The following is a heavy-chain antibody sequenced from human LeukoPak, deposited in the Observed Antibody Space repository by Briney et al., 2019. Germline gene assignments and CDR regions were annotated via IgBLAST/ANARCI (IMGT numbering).Heavy chain of an antibody. V-gene: IGHV3-11*01. CDR3: ARGHYVVDV. J-gene: IGHJ6*02. CDR2: ISTSGSTT. Sequence: PGGSLRLSCAASRFTSSDYYMSWIRQAPGKGLEWVSYISTSGSTTYYADSVKGRFIISRDNARNSLHLQMNSLRADDTAVYYCARGHYVVDVWGQGTTVTVSS. CDR1: RFTSSDYY.